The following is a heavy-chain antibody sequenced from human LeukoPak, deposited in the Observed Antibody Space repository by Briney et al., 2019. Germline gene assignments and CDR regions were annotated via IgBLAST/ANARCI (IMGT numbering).Heavy chain of an antibody. D-gene: IGHD6-13*01. J-gene: IGHJ4*02. Sequence: GGSLRLSCAASGFTVSSNYMSWVRQAPGKGLEWVSVIYFGGDTYYADSVKGRFTISRNNSKNTLYLQMNSLRAEDTAVYYCARDRPAGAAAGDWGQGTLVTVSS. V-gene: IGHV3-53*01. CDR3: ARDRPAGAAAGD. CDR1: GFTVSSNY. CDR2: IYFGGDT.